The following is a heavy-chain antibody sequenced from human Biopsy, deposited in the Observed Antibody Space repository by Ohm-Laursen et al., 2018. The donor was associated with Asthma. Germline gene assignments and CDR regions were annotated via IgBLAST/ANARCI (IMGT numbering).Heavy chain of an antibody. CDR1: GGTFSNFA. CDR3: ARCQVGYSSGWSLLLKKIYYSGMDV. Sequence: SVKASCKAPGGTFSNFAISWVRQAPGQGLEWLGGIMTVFGTTNYAQKFQGRVTITANESTSTAYMEVTSLRSEDTAIYYCARCQVGYSSGWSLLLKKIYYSGMDVWGQGTAVTVSS. V-gene: IGHV1-69*13. J-gene: IGHJ6*02. D-gene: IGHD6-19*01. CDR2: IMTVFGTT.